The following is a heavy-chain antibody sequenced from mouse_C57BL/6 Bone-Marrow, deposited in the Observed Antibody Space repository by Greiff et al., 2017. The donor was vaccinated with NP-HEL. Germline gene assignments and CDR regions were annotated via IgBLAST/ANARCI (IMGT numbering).Heavy chain of an antibody. V-gene: IGHV1-81*01. J-gene: IGHJ4*01. D-gene: IGHD3-3*01. CDR2: IYPRSGNT. Sequence: VKLQESGAELARPGASVKLSCKASGYTFTSYGISWVKQRTGQGLEWIGEIYPRSGNTYYNEKFKDKATLTADKSSSTVYMELSRLTSEDSAVYFCARHEEGTAMDYWGQGTSVTVSS. CDR1: GYTFTSYG. CDR3: ARHEEGTAMDY.